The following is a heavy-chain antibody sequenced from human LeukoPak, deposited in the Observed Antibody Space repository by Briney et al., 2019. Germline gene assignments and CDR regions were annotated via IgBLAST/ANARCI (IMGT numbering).Heavy chain of an antibody. CDR1: GFTFDDYA. J-gene: IGHJ1*01. Sequence: GGSLRLSCAASGFTFDDYAMHWVRQAPGKGLEWVSLISWDGGSTYHADSVKGRFTISRDNSKNSLYLQTNSLRAEDTAVYFCLYGGYFQHWGQGTLVTVSS. V-gene: IGHV3-43D*03. CDR2: ISWDGGST. D-gene: IGHD3-16*01. CDR3: LYGGYFQH.